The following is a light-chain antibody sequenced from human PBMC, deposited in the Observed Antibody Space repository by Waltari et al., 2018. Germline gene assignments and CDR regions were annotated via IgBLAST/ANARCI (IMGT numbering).Light chain of an antibody. J-gene: IGLJ3*02. CDR3: CSYVRSTWV. V-gene: IGLV2-23*02. Sequence: QSALTQPASVSGSPGQSITISCTGTSSDVGKYNLVSWYQQHPGKAPKFMVYEVSKRPYGVFNRFSGSKSGNTASLTIPGLQAEDGADYYCCSYVRSTWVFGGGTKLTVL. CDR1: SSDVGKYNL. CDR2: EVS.